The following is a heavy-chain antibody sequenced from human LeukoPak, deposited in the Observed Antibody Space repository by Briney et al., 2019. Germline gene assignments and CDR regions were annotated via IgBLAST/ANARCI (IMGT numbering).Heavy chain of an antibody. CDR3: ARDPTYDSGSPLGY. J-gene: IGHJ4*02. V-gene: IGHV3-7*01. Sequence: GSLRLSCAASGFPFSRYWITWVRQAPGKGLEWVANIKYDGSEKFYVGSVRGRFTISRDNTNNSLHLQMNSLRAEDTAIYYCARDPTYDSGSPLGYGGQGTLVAVSS. CDR2: IKYDGSEK. CDR1: GFPFSRYW. D-gene: IGHD3-10*01.